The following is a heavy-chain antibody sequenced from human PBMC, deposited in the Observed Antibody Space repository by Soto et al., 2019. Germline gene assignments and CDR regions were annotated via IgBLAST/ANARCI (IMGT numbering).Heavy chain of an antibody. J-gene: IGHJ4*02. CDR2: IHYSGSI. CDR1: DGSIDSGSYY. CDR3: TRGLDRAKLGY. V-gene: IGHV4-31*03. D-gene: IGHD1-26*01. Sequence: KPSETLSLTCTVSDGSIDSGSYYRSWVRQYPGKGLEWIGSIHYSGSIYYSPSLRSRLTMSADTSKNQFSLKLNSVTVADTAVYYCTRGLDRAKLGYWGQGIQVTVSS.